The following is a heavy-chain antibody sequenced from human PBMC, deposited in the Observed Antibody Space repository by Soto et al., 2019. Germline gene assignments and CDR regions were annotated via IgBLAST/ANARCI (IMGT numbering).Heavy chain of an antibody. CDR1: GFSLSTSGVG. V-gene: IGHV2-5*02. CDR2: IYWDDDK. J-gene: IGHJ5*02. Sequence: SGPTLVNPTQTLTLTCTFSGFSLSTSGVGVGWIRQPPGKALEWLALIYWDDDKRYSPSLKSRLTITKDTSKNQVVLTMTNMDPVDTATYYCAHSPGYDFWSGYHPIGWFDPWGQGTLVTVS. CDR3: AHSPGYDFWSGYHPIGWFDP. D-gene: IGHD3-3*01.